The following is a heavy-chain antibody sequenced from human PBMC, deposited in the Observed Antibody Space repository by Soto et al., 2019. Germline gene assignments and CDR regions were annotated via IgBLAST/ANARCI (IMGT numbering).Heavy chain of an antibody. J-gene: IGHJ4*02. V-gene: IGHV4-59*08. CDR3: ARGGGSPDY. D-gene: IGHD1-26*01. Sequence: QVQLQESGPGLVKPSETLSLTCTVSGGSISSYYWSWIRQPPGKGLEWIGYNYYSGSTNYNPSLKSRVTISVDTSKNQFSLKLSSVTAADTAVYYCARGGGSPDYWGQGTLVTVSS. CDR2: NYYSGST. CDR1: GGSISSYY.